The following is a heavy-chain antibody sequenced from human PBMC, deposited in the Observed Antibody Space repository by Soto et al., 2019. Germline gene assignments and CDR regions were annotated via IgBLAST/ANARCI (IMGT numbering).Heavy chain of an antibody. J-gene: IGHJ6*02. Sequence: GWSLRLSCAASGFTFSTYDMHWVRQATGKGLEWVSALGSADDPYYLASVKGRFTISRENAKNSLYLQMNSLRAGDTAVYYCARAYSGQLPRRADYYYAMDVWGQGTTVTVSS. V-gene: IGHV3-13*05. D-gene: IGHD2-2*01. CDR3: ARAYSGQLPRRADYYYAMDV. CDR1: GFTFSTYD. CDR2: LGSADDP.